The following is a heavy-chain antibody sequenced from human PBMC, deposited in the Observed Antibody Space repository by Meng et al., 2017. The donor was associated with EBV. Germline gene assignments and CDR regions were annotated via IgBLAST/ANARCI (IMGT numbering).Heavy chain of an antibody. D-gene: IGHD6-13*01. Sequence: QGRLGQAGAEVKKPGASVKVACKASGYTFTSYDMHWVRQAPGQGLEWMGIINPSGGSTSYAQKFQGRVTMTRDTSTSTVYMELSSLRSEDTAVYYCARNGIAAWGWFDPWGQGTLVTVSS. CDR3: ARNGIAAWGWFDP. J-gene: IGHJ5*02. CDR2: INPSGGST. V-gene: IGHV1-46*01. CDR1: GYTFTSYD.